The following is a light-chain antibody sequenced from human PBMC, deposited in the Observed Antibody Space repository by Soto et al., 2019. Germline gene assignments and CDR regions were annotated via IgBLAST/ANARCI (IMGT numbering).Light chain of an antibody. J-gene: IGLJ2*01. V-gene: IGLV4-69*01. CDR2: LKSDGSH. CDR3: QTWATGIGVV. Sequence: QPVLTQSPSASASLGASVKLTCTLSSGHSSYATAWHQQQPEKGPRYLMKLKSDGSHSKGDGIPERFSGSSSGAERYLTISSLQSEDEADYYCQTWATGIGVVFGGGTKVTVL. CDR1: SGHSSYA.